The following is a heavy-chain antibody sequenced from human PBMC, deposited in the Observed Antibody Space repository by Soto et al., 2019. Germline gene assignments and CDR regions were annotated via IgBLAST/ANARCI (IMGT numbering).Heavy chain of an antibody. CDR1: GDTLNNFT. J-gene: IGHJ5*02. CDR3: TRNKMALHP. CDR2: FIPILGKK. V-gene: IGHV1-69*02. Sequence: QVQLVQSGAEVKEPGSSVKVSCKASGDTLNNFTVTWVRQAPGQGLEWMGTFIPILGKKNHAQKFQGRVTLSAYTSTNTADMELSSLTSDDAAVYYCTRNKMALHPWGQGTLVTVSS.